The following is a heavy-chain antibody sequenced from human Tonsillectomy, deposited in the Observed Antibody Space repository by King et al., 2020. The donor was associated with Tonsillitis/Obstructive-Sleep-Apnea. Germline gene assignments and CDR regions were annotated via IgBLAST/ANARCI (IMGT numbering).Heavy chain of an antibody. V-gene: IGHV1-58*01. CDR1: GFTFTSSA. CDR2: IVVGSGNT. Sequence: QLVESGPEVKKPGTSVKVSCKASGFTFTSSAVQWVRQARGQRLEWIGCIVVGSGNTNYAQKFQERVTITRDMSTSTAYMELSSLRSEDTAVYYCAADRGYGDYARWGQGTLVTVSS. J-gene: IGHJ4*02. D-gene: IGHD4-17*01. CDR3: AADRGYGDYAR.